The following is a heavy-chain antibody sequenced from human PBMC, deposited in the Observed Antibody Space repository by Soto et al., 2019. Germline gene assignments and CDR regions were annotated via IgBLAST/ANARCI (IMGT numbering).Heavy chain of an antibody. CDR2: INHSGST. D-gene: IGHD5-18*01. Sequence: SETLSLTCAVYGGSFSGYYWSWIRQPPGKGLEWIGEINHSGSTNYNPSLKSRVTISVDTSKNQFSLKLSSVTAADTAVYYRARLEMATAYLGYWGQGTLVTVSS. V-gene: IGHV4-34*01. CDR3: ARLEMATAYLGY. CDR1: GGSFSGYY. J-gene: IGHJ4*02.